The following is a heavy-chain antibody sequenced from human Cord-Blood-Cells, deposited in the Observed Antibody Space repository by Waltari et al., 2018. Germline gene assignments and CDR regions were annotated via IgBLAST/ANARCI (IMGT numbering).Heavy chain of an antibody. CDR1: GGSFSGYY. CDR2: INQSGST. Sequence: QVQLQQWGAGLLKPSETLSLTGAVYGGSFSGYYWSWIRRRQGKGREWSGEINQSGSTNYSPSLKSRVTISVDTSKNQFSLKLSSVTAADTAVYYCARGGGYCSSTSCFVKSYYYYGMDVWGQGTTVTVSS. J-gene: IGHJ6*02. CDR3: ARGGGYCSSTSCFVKSYYYYGMDV. D-gene: IGHD2-2*01. V-gene: IGHV4-34*01.